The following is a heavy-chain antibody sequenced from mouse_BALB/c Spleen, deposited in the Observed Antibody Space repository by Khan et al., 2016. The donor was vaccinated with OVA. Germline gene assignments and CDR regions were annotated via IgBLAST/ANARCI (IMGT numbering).Heavy chain of an antibody. CDR1: GYSFTSYY. V-gene: IGHV1S135*01. CDR3: ARHGFTSWFAY. D-gene: IGHD1-1*01. Sequence: VQLQQSGPELMKPGASVKISCKASGYSFTSYYIHWVKQSHGKSLEWIGYIDPFNGGTSYNRKFKGKATLTVDKSSSTAYMHPSSLTSEDSAVYYCARHGFTSWFAYWGQGTLVTVSA. CDR2: IDPFNGGT. J-gene: IGHJ3*01.